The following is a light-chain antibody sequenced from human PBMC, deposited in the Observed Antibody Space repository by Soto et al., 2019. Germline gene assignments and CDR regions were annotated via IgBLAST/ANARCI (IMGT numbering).Light chain of an antibody. V-gene: IGLV2-14*01. CDR2: DVS. CDR3: SSYTSSSTPYV. J-gene: IGLJ1*01. CDR1: SSDVGGYNY. Sequence: QSALTQPASVSRSPGQSITISCTGTSSDVGGYNYVSWYQQRPGKAPKLMIYDVSNRPSGVSNRFSGSKSDNTASLTISGLQAEDEADYYCSSYTSSSTPYVFGTGTKVTVL.